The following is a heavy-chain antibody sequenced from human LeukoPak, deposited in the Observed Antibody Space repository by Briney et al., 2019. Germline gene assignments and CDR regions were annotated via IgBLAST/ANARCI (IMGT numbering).Heavy chain of an antibody. CDR2: IKQDGSEK. J-gene: IGHJ4*02. V-gene: IGHV3-7*01. Sequence: GGSLRLSCAASGFTFSSYWMSWVRQAPGKGLEWVANIKQDGSEKYYVDSVKGRFTISRDNAKNPVYLQMNSLRAEDTAVYYCARGKRDYYDSSGYHWGQGTLVTVSS. CDR3: ARGKRDYYDSSGYH. CDR1: GFTFSSYW. D-gene: IGHD3-22*01.